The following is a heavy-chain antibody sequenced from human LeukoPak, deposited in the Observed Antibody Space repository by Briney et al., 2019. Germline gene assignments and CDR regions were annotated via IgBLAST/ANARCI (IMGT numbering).Heavy chain of an antibody. D-gene: IGHD2/OR15-2a*01. CDR1: GYTFTSYA. CDR2: INTNTGNP. V-gene: IGHV7-4-1*02. J-gene: IGHJ4*02. Sequence: ASVKVSCKASGYTFTSYAINWVRQAPGQGLEWMGWINTNTGNPTYAQGFTGQFVFSLDTSVSTAYLQISSLKAEDTAVYYCAGSSPPGNILSLDYWGQGTLVTVSS. CDR3: AGSSPPGNILSLDY.